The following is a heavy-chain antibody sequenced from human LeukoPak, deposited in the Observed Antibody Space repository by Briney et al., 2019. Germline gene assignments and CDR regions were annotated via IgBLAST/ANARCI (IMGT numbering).Heavy chain of an antibody. CDR3: AGAVAGTGYFDY. CDR2: IYYSGST. CDR1: GGSISSSSYY. J-gene: IGHJ4*02. Sequence: SGTLSLTCTVSGGSISSSSYYWGWIRQPPGKGLEWIGSIYYSGSTNYNPSLKSRVTISVDTSKNQFSLKLSSVTAADTAVYYCAGAVAGTGYFDYWGQGTLVTVSS. V-gene: IGHV4-39*07. D-gene: IGHD6-19*01.